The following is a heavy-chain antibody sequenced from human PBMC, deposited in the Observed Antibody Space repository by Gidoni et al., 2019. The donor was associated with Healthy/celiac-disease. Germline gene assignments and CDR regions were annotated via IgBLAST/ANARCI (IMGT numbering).Heavy chain of an antibody. V-gene: IGHV4-59*01. CDR3: ARADGFWSGYLDY. CDR1: VGSISSYY. J-gene: IGHJ4*02. Sequence: QVQLQESGPGLVKPSEPLSLTCTVSVGSISSYYWSWIRQPPGKGLEWIGYIYYSGSNNYNPYRKSRVTISVDTSKNQFSLKLSSVTAADTAVYYCARADGFWSGYLDYWGQGTLVTVSS. CDR2: IYYSGSN. D-gene: IGHD3-3*01.